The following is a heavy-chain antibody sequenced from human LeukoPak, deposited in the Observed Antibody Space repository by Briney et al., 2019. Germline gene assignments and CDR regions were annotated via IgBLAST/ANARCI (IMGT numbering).Heavy chain of an antibody. V-gene: IGHV3-30*04. D-gene: IGHD3-10*01. Sequence: PGRSLRLSCAASGFTFSSYAMHWVRQAPGKGLEWVAVISYDGSNKYYADSVKGRFTISRDNSKNTLYLQMNSLRAEDTAVYYCARAIPMVRDGVDYWGQGTLVTVSS. CDR1: GFTFSSYA. J-gene: IGHJ4*02. CDR3: ARAIPMVRDGVDY. CDR2: ISYDGSNK.